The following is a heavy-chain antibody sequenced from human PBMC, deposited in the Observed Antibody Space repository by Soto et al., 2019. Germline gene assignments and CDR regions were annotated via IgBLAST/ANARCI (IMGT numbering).Heavy chain of an antibody. CDR3: ARGPSGDKVDS. CDR1: GGSISTVDYW. CDR2: IYDGGRT. Sequence: QVQLQESGPGLVKPSQTLSLTCTVSGGSISTVDYWWSWIRQSPDMGLEWIGHIYDGGRTYNNPSLDSRVTLSVDTSQSQLPLTLSSVSAADTAVYYCARGPSGDKVDSWGQGTLVTVSS. J-gene: IGHJ4*02. V-gene: IGHV4-30-4*01. D-gene: IGHD7-27*01.